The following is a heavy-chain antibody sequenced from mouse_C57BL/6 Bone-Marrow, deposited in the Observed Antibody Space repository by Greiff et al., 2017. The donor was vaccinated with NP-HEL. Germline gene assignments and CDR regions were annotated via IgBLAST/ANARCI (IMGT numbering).Heavy chain of an antibody. CDR1: GYAFSSSW. Sequence: VKLVESGPELVKPGASVKISCKASGYAFSSSWMNWVKQRPGKGLEWIGRIYPGDGDTNYNGKFKGKATLTPDKSSSTAYMQLSSLTSEDSAVYFCARAYDYDKEYYFDYWGQGTTLTVSS. CDR3: ARAYDYDKEYYFDY. V-gene: IGHV1-82*01. CDR2: IYPGDGDT. D-gene: IGHD2-4*01. J-gene: IGHJ2*01.